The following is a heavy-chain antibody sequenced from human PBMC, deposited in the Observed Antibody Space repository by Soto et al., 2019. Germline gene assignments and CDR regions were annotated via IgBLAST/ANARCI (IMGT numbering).Heavy chain of an antibody. CDR1: GGSISSGGYY. D-gene: IGHD6-13*01. CDR2: IYYSGST. CDR3: AACIAADWSPFYFDY. V-gene: IGHV4-31*03. J-gene: IGHJ4*02. Sequence: QVQLQESGPGLVKPSQTLSLTCTVSGGSISSGGYYWSWIRQHPGKGLEWIGYIYYSGSTYYNPSLKSRVTISVDTSKNQFSLKLSSVTAADTAVYYCAACIAADWSPFYFDYWGQGTLVTVSS.